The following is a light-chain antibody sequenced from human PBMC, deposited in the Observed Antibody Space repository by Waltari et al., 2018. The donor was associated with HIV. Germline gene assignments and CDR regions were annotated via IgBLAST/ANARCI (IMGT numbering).Light chain of an antibody. CDR2: EDN. CDR3: ATWDDILSGYL. J-gene: IGLJ1*01. CDR1: NSNIGSNF. V-gene: IGLV1-47*01. Sequence: QSVPTQPPSASGTPGQRVAISCSGSNSNIGSNFVYWDQQLPGTAPNLLIYEDNRRPAGVPERFSASKSGSSSSLAISGLRSEDEAEYYCATWDDILSGYLFGTGTKVTVL.